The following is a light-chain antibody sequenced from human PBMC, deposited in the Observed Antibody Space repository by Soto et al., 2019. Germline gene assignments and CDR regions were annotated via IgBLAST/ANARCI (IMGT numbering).Light chain of an antibody. J-gene: IGLJ1*01. V-gene: IGLV2-23*01. Sequence: QSALTQPASVSGSPGQSITISCTGTSSDVGSYNLVSWYQQHPGKAPKLMIYEGSMRPSGVSNRFSGSKSGNTASLTISGLQAEDEADYYCAAWDDSLSGLYVFGTGTKLTVL. CDR3: AAWDDSLSGLYV. CDR2: EGS. CDR1: SSDVGSYNL.